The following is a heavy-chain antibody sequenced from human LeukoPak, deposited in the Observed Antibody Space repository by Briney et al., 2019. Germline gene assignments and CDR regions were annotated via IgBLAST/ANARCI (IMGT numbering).Heavy chain of an antibody. CDR3: ARRDSNSWYNY. CDR1: GGSISSYY. D-gene: IGHD2-2*02. V-gene: IGHV4-59*12. Sequence: PSETLSLTCTVSGGSISSYYWSWIRQPPGTGLEWIGYIYYSGSTNYNPSLKSRVTISVDTSKNQFSLKLTSVTAADTAVYYCARRDSNSWYNYWGQGTLVTVSS. CDR2: IYYSGST. J-gene: IGHJ4*02.